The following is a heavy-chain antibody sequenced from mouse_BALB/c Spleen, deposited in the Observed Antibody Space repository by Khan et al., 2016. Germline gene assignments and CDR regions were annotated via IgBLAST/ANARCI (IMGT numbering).Heavy chain of an antibody. D-gene: IGHD2-4*01. V-gene: IGHV2-9*02. CDR3: ARDDQDYDAWFAS. CDR2: IWPGGST. Sequence: QVQLKESGPGLVAPSQSLSITCTVSGFSLTNSGVHWIRQPPGQGLEWLGVIWPGGSTDYNSALMSRLSITKDNSQNQVFLKMISLQTDDTAMYXCARDDQDYDAWFASWGQGTLVIVSA. CDR1: GFSLTNSG. J-gene: IGHJ3*01.